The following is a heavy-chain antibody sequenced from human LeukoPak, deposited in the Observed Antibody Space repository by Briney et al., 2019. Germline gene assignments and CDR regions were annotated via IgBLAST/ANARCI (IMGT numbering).Heavy chain of an antibody. J-gene: IGHJ4*02. CDR1: GGSFSGYY. Sequence: SETLSLTCAVYGGSFSGYYWSWIRQPPGKGLEWIGEINHSGSTNYNPSLKSRVTISVDTSKNQFSLKLSSVTAADTAVYYCARGRVSGSGCLMDYWGQGTLVTVSS. CDR3: ARGRVSGSGCLMDY. V-gene: IGHV4-34*01. CDR2: INHSGST. D-gene: IGHD5-12*01.